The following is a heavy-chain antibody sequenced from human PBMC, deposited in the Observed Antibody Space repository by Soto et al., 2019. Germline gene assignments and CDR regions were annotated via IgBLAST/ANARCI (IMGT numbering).Heavy chain of an antibody. Sequence: PXESLRLCCTGAGYSFTSYWIDLVRQVPGKGLEWMGIIYPGDSDTRYSPSFQGQVTISADKSISTAYLQWSSPKASDTAMYYCARLGFYSSPLDAFDIWGQGTMVTV. D-gene: IGHD6-13*01. CDR2: IYPGDSDT. V-gene: IGHV5-51*01. CDR3: ARLGFYSSPLDAFDI. J-gene: IGHJ3*02. CDR1: GYSFTSYW.